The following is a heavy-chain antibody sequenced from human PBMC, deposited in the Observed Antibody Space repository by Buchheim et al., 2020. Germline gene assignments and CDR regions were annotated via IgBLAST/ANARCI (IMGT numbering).Heavy chain of an antibody. D-gene: IGHD3-16*01. J-gene: IGHJ4*02. CDR1: GFSFNTYE. Sequence: EVQLVESGGGSVQPGGSLRLSCAASGFSFNTYEMNWVRQAPGKGLEWVSYISSGSSTIYYADSVKGRFTISRDNAKNSLYLQMNSLRAEDMAVYFCVRDRFGPPHSLDHWGQGTL. CDR3: VRDRFGPPHSLDH. CDR2: ISSGSSTI. V-gene: IGHV3-48*03.